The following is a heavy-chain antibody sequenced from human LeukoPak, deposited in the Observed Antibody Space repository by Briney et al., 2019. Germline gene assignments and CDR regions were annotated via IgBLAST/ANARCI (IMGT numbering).Heavy chain of an antibody. CDR2: ISSSGGST. Sequence: GGSLRLSCAASGFTFSTYAMGWVRQAPGKGLEWVSAISSSGGSTYYTDSVKGRFAISRDNSKNTLYLQMNSLRPEDTAVYYCARDIGVNMIWGQGTLVTVSS. J-gene: IGHJ4*02. D-gene: IGHD3-22*01. CDR3: ARDIGVNMI. CDR1: GFTFSTYA. V-gene: IGHV3-23*01.